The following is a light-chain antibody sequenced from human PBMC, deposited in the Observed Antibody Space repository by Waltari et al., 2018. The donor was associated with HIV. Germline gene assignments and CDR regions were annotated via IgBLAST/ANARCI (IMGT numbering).Light chain of an antibody. Sequence: SVALGQTIKITCQGDSLRSFFANWYQHRPGQAPVLVVYGGNRRPSGIPDRFSASNSGNTSSLIISKSEAGDEADYFCHSRDTNGERYVFGGGTRVNVL. CDR2: GGN. V-gene: IGLV3-19*01. J-gene: IGLJ1*01. CDR1: SLRSFF. CDR3: HSRDTNGERYV.